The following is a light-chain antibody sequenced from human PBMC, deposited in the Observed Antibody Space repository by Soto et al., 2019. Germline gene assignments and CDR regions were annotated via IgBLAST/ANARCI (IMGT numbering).Light chain of an antibody. CDR3: SSYAGSHTFV. V-gene: IGLV2-8*01. J-gene: IGLJ1*01. Sequence: QSALTQPPSASGSPGQSVTISCTGTSSDVGAYNYVSWYQQHQGKATKIKIYEVSKRPSGVPDRFSGTKSGNTASLTVSGLRAEDEADYFCSSYAGSHTFVFGAGTKVTVL. CDR2: EVS. CDR1: SSDVGAYNY.